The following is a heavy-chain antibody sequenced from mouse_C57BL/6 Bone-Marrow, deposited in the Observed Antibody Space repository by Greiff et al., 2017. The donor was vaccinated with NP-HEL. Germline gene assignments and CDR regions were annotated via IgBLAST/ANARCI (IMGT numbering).Heavy chain of an antibody. CDR1: GYTFTSYW. V-gene: IGHV1-64*01. CDR2: IDTNSGST. J-gene: IGHJ3*01. D-gene: IGHD2-2*01. Sequence: QVQLHHPWEEMVKPGASVKLSCKASGYTFTSYWMHWVKQRPGQGLEWIGMIDTNSGSTNYNVKFKSKATLTVDKSSSTAYMQLSSLTSEDSAVYYCASPFYYGYDPSFAYWGQGTLVTVSA. CDR3: ASPFYYGYDPSFAY.